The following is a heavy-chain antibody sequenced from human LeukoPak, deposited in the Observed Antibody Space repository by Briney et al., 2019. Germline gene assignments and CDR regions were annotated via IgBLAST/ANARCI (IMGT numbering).Heavy chain of an antibody. CDR3: ARERGRRFDP. V-gene: IGHV3-21*01. J-gene: IGHJ5*02. Sequence: GGSLRLSCAASGFTFSSYSMNWVRQAPGKGLEWVSSISSSSSYIYYVDSVKGRFTISRDNAKNSLYLQMNSLRAEDTAVYYCARERGRRFDPWGQGTLVTISS. CDR1: GFTFSSYS. CDR2: ISSSSSYI.